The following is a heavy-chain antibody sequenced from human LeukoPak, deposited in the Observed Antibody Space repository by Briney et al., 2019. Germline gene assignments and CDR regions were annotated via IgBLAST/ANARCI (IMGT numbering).Heavy chain of an antibody. V-gene: IGHV3-11*05. CDR3: AKVAAAGTGFDP. CDR1: GFTFSDYY. Sequence: PGGSLRLSCAASGFTFSDYYMSWIRQAPGKGLEWVSHISSSSSYINYADSVKGRFTISRDNAKNSLYLQMNSLRAEDTAMYYCAKVAAAGTGFDPWGQGSLVTVSS. J-gene: IGHJ5*02. CDR2: ISSSSSYI. D-gene: IGHD6-13*01.